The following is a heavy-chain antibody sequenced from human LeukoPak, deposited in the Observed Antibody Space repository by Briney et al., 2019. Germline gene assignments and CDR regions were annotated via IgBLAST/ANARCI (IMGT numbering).Heavy chain of an antibody. J-gene: IGHJ4*02. D-gene: IGHD2-15*01. CDR2: IKQDGSEK. CDR3: ARGYCSGGSCFDY. CDR1: GFTISSYY. Sequence: GTLSLTCAASGFTISSYYMSWVRQAPGQGREWVANIKQDGSEKYYVDYVRGRITISSANAKNSLYLQMNSLRAEDTAVYYCARGYCSGGSCFDYWGQGTLVTVSS. V-gene: IGHV3-7*04.